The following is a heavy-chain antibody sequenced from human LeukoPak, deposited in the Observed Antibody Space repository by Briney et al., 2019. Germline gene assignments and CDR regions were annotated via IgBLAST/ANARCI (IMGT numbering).Heavy chain of an antibody. D-gene: IGHD5-18*01. CDR1: GFTFSSYA. Sequence: QPGGSLRLSCAASGFTFSSYAMSWVRQAPGKGLEWVSTFDNDGITTYYADSVKGRFTISRDNSKNTLYLQMNSLRADDTAVYYCAKRDTVRMYYSDYWGQGTLVTVSS. CDR2: FDNDGITT. CDR3: AKRDTVRMYYSDY. J-gene: IGHJ4*02. V-gene: IGHV3-23*05.